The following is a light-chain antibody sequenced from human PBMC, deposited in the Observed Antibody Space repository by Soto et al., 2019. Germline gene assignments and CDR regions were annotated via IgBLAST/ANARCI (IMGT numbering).Light chain of an antibody. CDR2: GAS. CDR3: QQYGGSPIT. J-gene: IGKJ5*01. Sequence: EVVLTQSPFTLSFSPGVIATLSCRASQSVSRRLAWYQQRPGQSPRLLISGASMRASGVPVRFIGSGSGTDFTLTITRLEPEDFAVYYCQQYGGSPITFGLGTRLEIK. CDR1: QSVSRR. V-gene: IGKV3-20*01.